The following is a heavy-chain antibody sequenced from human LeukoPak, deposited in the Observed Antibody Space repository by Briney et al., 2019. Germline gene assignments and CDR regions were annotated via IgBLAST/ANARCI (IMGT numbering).Heavy chain of an antibody. Sequence: SETLSLTCTVSGGSISSYYWSWIRQHPGKGLEWIGYIYYSGSTYYNPSLKSRVTISVDTSKNQFSLKLSSVTAADTAVYYCARGWQAGISGPFGYFDYWGQGTLVTVSS. CDR2: IYYSGST. CDR3: ARGWQAGISGPFGYFDY. V-gene: IGHV4-59*06. D-gene: IGHD6-19*01. CDR1: GGSISSYY. J-gene: IGHJ4*02.